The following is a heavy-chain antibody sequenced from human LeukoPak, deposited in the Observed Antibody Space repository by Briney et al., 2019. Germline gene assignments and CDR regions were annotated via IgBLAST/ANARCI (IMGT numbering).Heavy chain of an antibody. Sequence: GGSLRLSCAASGFTFSSYAMHWVRQAPGKGLEYVSGISSNGGSTYYANSVKGRFTISRDNSKNIVKLQMGSLRVEDTAVYHCARMTLYGSGTVDWGQGILVTVSS. J-gene: IGHJ4*02. V-gene: IGHV3-64*01. CDR2: ISSNGGST. D-gene: IGHD3-10*01. CDR1: GFTFSSYA. CDR3: ARMTLYGSGTVD.